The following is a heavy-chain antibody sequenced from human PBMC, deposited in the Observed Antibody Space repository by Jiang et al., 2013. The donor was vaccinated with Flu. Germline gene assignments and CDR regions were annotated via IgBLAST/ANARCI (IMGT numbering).Heavy chain of an antibody. D-gene: IGHD3-3*01. V-gene: IGHV1-69*01. CDR1: GGTFSSYA. Sequence: GAEVKKPGSSVKVSCKASGGTFSSYAISWVRQAPGQGLEWMGGIIPIFGTANYAQKFQGRVTITADESTSTAYMELSSLRSEDTAVYYCARAPDYDFWSGSSRPYYYGMDVWGQGTTVTVSS. CDR3: ARAPDYDFWSGSSRPYYYGMDV. CDR2: IIPIFGTA. J-gene: IGHJ6*02.